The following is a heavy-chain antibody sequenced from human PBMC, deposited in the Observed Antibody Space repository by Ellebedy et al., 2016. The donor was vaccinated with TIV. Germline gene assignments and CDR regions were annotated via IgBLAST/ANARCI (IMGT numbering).Heavy chain of an antibody. CDR2: IYPDGFDI. CDR1: GYSFSSYW. J-gene: IGHJ4*02. D-gene: IGHD4-17*01. Sequence: GESLKISCKGSGYSFSSYWIVWVRQMPGKGLEWMGIIYPDGFDIRYSPSFQGQVTISDDKSISTAYVQWSSLKASDTAVYYCAKSRNPYGQTEQYDSWGQGTLVTVSS. V-gene: IGHV5-51*01. CDR3: AKSRNPYGQTEQYDS.